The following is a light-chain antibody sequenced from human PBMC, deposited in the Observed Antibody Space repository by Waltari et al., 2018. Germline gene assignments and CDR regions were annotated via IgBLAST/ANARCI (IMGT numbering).Light chain of an antibody. Sequence: QSVLTQSPSASAAPGQRVTISCSGSSSNIGSTHVYWYQHVPGTAPKLLIYRNNQRPSGVPDRFSGSKSDTSASLAVSGLRSEDEADYYCAAWDDTLSGVVFGGGTKLTVL. J-gene: IGLJ2*01. CDR3: AAWDDTLSGVV. V-gene: IGLV1-47*01. CDR2: RNN. CDR1: SSNIGSTH.